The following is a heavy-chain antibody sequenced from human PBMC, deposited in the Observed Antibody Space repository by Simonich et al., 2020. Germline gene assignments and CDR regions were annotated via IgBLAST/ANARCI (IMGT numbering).Heavy chain of an antibody. CDR2: INNSGSP. CDR1: GGSFSGYY. D-gene: IGHD3-16*01. Sequence: QVQLQQWGAGLLKPSETLSLTCAVYGGSFSGYYWSWIRQPPGKGLEWIGEINNSGSPNYNPSLKSRVTISVDTSKNQFSLKLSSVTAADTAVYYCARPLGIVWAFDIWGQGTMVTVSS. CDR3: ARPLGIVWAFDI. V-gene: IGHV4-34*01. J-gene: IGHJ3*02.